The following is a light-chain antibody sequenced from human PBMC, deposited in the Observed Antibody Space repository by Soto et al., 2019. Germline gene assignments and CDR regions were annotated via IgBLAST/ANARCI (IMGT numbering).Light chain of an antibody. V-gene: IGLV2-8*01. Sequence: QSALTQPPSASGSPGQSVTISCTGTSSDIGGYNSVSWYQQHPGKAPKLMIYEVNKRPSGVPDRFSGSRSGNTASLTVSGLQAEDEADYYCSSHAGSINVVFGGGTKVTVL. J-gene: IGLJ2*01. CDR3: SSHAGSINVV. CDR1: SSDIGGYNS. CDR2: EVN.